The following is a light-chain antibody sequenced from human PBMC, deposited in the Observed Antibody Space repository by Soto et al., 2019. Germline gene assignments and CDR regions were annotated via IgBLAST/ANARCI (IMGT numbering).Light chain of an antibody. CDR1: SSDVGGYNY. V-gene: IGLV2-14*01. CDR2: EVS. J-gene: IGLJ1*01. Sequence: QSALTQPASVSGSPGQSITISCTGTSSDVGGYNYVSWYQQHPGKAPKLMIYEVSNRPSGVSNRFSGSKSGNTASLTISGLQAEDEAHYYCSSYTSSSAQVFGTGTK. CDR3: SSYTSSSAQV.